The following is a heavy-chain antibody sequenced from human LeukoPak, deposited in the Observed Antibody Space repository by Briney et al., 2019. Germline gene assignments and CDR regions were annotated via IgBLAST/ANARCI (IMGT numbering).Heavy chain of an antibody. CDR3: ARLGYSYGYHYGMDV. Sequence: APVKVSCKASGYTFTSYYMHWVRQAPGQGLEWMGWISAYNGNTNYAQKLQGRVTMTTDTSTSTAYMELRSLRSDDTAVYYCARLGYSYGYHYGMDVWGQGTTVTVSS. V-gene: IGHV1-18*04. CDR1: GYTFTSYY. CDR2: ISAYNGNT. D-gene: IGHD5-18*01. J-gene: IGHJ6*02.